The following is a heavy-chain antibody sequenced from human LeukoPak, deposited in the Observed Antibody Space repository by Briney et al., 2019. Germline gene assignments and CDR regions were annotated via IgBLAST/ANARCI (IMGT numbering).Heavy chain of an antibody. CDR2: ISYSGTYI. CDR1: GFTLSNYA. Sequence: GGSLRLSCATSGFTLSNYAMNWIRQAPGKGLEWVSYISYSGTYIHYADSVKGRFTISRDNAKNSVYLQMNSLRDEDTAVYYCARAQKYSYDAFDIWGQGTMVTVSS. V-gene: IGHV3-21*01. D-gene: IGHD4-11*01. J-gene: IGHJ3*02. CDR3: ARAQKYSYDAFDI.